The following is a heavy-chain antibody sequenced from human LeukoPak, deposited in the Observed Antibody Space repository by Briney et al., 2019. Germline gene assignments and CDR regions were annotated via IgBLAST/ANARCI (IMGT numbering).Heavy chain of an antibody. V-gene: IGHV3-74*01. Sequence: PGGSLRLSCAASGFTFTTYWMHWVRQAPGKGLVWVSHINSDGSTTSYADSVKGRFTISRDNAKNTLNLQMNSLRAEDTAVYYCARDAVDTANAVWGQGTTVTVSS. CDR2: INSDGSTT. CDR1: GFTFTTYW. D-gene: IGHD5-18*01. CDR3: ARDAVDTANAV. J-gene: IGHJ6*02.